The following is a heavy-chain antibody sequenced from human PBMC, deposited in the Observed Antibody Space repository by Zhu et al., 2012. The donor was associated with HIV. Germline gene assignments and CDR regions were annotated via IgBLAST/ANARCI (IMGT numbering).Heavy chain of an antibody. CDR3: ARDVRFRGDAFDI. CDR1: GASVSSGSYY. Sequence: QVQLQESGPGLVKPSETLSLTCTVSGASVSSGSYYWSWIRQSPGKGLEWIGYVHYSGNTNYNPSLKSRVTMSLDTSNNQFSLRLSSVTPADTAVYYCARDVRFRGDAFDIWGQGTMVTVSS. D-gene: IGHD3-16*01. J-gene: IGHJ3*02. V-gene: IGHV4-61*01. CDR2: VHYSGNT.